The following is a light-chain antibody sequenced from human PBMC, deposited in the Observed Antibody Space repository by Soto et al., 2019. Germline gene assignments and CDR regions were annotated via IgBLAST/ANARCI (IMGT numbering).Light chain of an antibody. CDR2: GTS. Sequence: EILLTQSPATLSVSPGETATLSCRASQNVLSDLAWYQQKPGQAPRLLVYGTSTRATGIPARFSGSGSGTEFTLTISSLQSEDFAVYYCHQYNFWPTFGQGTKVEIK. CDR3: HQYNFWPT. V-gene: IGKV3-15*01. J-gene: IGKJ1*01. CDR1: QNVLSD.